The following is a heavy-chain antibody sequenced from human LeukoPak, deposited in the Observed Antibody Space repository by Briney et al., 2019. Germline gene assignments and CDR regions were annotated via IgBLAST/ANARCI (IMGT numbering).Heavy chain of an antibody. V-gene: IGHV4-59*11. CDR1: GGSIISPY. J-gene: IGHJ4*02. Sequence: SETLSLTCTVSGGSIISPYWSWIRQPPGKGLEWIGYIYYSGSTNYIPSLKSRVTISVNTSKNQCSLKLSSMTAADTAVYYCAIGEAVYSSACDYWGQRTLVSASS. CDR2: IYYSGST. D-gene: IGHD6-19*01. CDR3: AIGEAVYSSACDY.